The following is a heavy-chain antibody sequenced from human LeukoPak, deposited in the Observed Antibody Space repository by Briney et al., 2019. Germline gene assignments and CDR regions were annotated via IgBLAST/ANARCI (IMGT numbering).Heavy chain of an antibody. CDR2: MSPNSGDT. J-gene: IGHJ4*02. D-gene: IGHD7-27*01. CDR3: ARGPPNWGYDY. Sequence: ASVKVSFKASGYTFTSYDFNWVRQATGQRPEWMGWMSPNSGDTGYAQKSQDRVTMTRNTSISTAYMELSSLRSDDTAVYYRARGPPNWGYDYWGPGTLVTVFS. CDR1: GYTFTSYD. V-gene: IGHV1-8*01.